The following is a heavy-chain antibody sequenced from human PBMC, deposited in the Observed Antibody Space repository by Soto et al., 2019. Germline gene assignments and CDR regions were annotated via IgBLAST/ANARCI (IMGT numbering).Heavy chain of an antibody. D-gene: IGHD3-16*02. V-gene: IGHV1-69*01. CDR2: LLPIFGTA. CDR1: GGAFNTNA. Sequence: QVQLVQSGAEVKKPGSSVKVSCKASGGAFNTNAIVWVREAPGQGLEWMGGLLPIFGTANYAREFQGRVTITADESTSTVYMELSRLRSEDTAVYYCARASVVGEFISYYFEYWGQGTLVSVSS. J-gene: IGHJ4*02. CDR3: ARASVVGEFISYYFEY.